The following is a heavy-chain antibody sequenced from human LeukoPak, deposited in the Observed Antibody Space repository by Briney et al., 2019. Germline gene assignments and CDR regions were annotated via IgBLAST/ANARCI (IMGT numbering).Heavy chain of an antibody. J-gene: IGHJ4*02. CDR3: AKGGDDIPGLVDY. V-gene: IGHV3-23*01. CDR1: GFTFTSYW. CDR2: ISGSGGST. Sequence: GGSLRLSCAASGFTFTSYWMSWVRQAPGKGLEWVSAISGSGGSTYYADSVKGRFTISRDNSKNTLYLQMNSLRAEDTAVYYCAKGGDDIPGLVDYWGQGTLVTVSS. D-gene: IGHD2-21*01.